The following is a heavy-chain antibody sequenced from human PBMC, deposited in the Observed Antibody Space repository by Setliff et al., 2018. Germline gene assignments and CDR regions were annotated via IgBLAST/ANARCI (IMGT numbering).Heavy chain of an antibody. V-gene: IGHV4-39*01. CDR2: ISYGGNT. D-gene: IGHD2-21*02. Sequence: PSETLSLTCSVSGDSVGSYYWSWIRQPPGKGLEWIGSISYGGNTYYNPSLNSRVTISADTSKNQFSVRLNSVTAADTAVYYCARHWDFCGGNCPHNSIDYWGRGALVTVSS. CDR1: GDSVGSYY. CDR3: ARHWDFCGGNCPHNSIDY. J-gene: IGHJ4*02.